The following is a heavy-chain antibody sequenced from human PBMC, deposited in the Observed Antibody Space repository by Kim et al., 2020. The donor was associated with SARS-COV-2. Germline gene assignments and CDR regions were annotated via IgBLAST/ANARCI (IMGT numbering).Heavy chain of an antibody. Sequence: SHPYLTRRVTLSVDTPKNQFSLKLSPVTAADTAVYYCASEGGGSYGWFDPWGQGTLVTVSS. V-gene: IGHV4-30-2*05. J-gene: IGHJ5*02. D-gene: IGHD1-26*01. CDR3: ASEGGGSYGWFDP.